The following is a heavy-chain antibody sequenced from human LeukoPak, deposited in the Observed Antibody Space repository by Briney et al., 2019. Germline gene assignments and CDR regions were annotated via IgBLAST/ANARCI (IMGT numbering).Heavy chain of an antibody. V-gene: IGHV4-30-4*08. CDR1: GGSISSGDYY. Sequence: PSQTLSLTCTVSGGSISSGDYYWSWIRQPPGKGLEWIGYIYYSGSTNYNPSLKSRVTISVDTSKNQFSLKLSSVTAADTAVYYCASIFRYGGNALGVNAFDIWGQGTMVTVSS. CDR3: ASIFRYGGNALGVNAFDI. CDR2: IYYSGST. J-gene: IGHJ3*02. D-gene: IGHD4-23*01.